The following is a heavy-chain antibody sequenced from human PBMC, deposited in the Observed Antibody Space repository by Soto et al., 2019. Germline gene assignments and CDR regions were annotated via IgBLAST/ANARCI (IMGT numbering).Heavy chain of an antibody. Sequence: EVQLVESGGGLVQPGGSLRLSCAASGFTFSSYAMHWVRQAPGEGLEYASAISSSGLSTFYADSVKGRFTISRDNSNNILYLQMGSLRPEDMAVYYCARDRCTNGVCYAPSDYWGQGTLVTVSS. V-gene: IGHV3-64*07. CDR3: ARDRCTNGVCYAPSDY. CDR1: GFTFSSYA. CDR2: ISSSGLST. D-gene: IGHD2-8*01. J-gene: IGHJ4*02.